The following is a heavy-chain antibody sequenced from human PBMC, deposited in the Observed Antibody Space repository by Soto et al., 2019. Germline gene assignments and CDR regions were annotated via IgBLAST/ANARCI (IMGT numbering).Heavy chain of an antibody. Sequence: SVKVYCKASGGTFSSYAISWVRQTPGQGLEWMGGIIPIFGTANYAQKFQGRVTINADESTGTAYMELSSLRSEDTAVYYCARGAYYYDISGYYMAWGQGTLVTVSS. CDR3: ARGAYYYDISGYYMA. V-gene: IGHV1-69*13. J-gene: IGHJ5*02. CDR2: IIPIFGTA. CDR1: GGTFSSYA. D-gene: IGHD3-22*01.